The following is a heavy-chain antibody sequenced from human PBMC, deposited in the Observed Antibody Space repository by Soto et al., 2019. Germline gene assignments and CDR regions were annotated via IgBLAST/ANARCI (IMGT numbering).Heavy chain of an antibody. CDR3: AGSRGYSYGTYWYYGMDV. D-gene: IGHD5-18*01. CDR2: IYPGDSDT. J-gene: IGHJ6*02. V-gene: IGHV5-51*01. Sequence: PGESLKIPCQGSGYSFTSYWIGWVRQMPGKGLEWMGIIYPGDSDTRYSPSFQGQVTISADKSISTAYLQWSSLKAPDTAMYYCAGSRGYSYGTYWYYGMDVWGQGTTVTVSS. CDR1: GYSFTSYW.